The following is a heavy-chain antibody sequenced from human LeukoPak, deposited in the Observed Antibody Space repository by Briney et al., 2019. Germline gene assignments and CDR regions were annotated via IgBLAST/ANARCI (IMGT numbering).Heavy chain of an antibody. CDR2: ISYDGSNK. J-gene: IGHJ5*02. CDR3: ARDIDWFDP. V-gene: IGHV3-30-3*01. CDR1: GFTFSSYA. D-gene: IGHD1-26*01. Sequence: GGSLRLSCAASGFTFSSYAMHWVRQAPGKGLEWVAVISYDGSNKYYADSVKGRFTISRDNSKNTLYLQMNSLRAEDTAVYYCARDIDWFDPWGQGTLVTVSS.